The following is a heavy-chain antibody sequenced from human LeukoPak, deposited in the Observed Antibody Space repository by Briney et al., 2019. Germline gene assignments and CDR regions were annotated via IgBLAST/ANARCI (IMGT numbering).Heavy chain of an antibody. CDR1: GFTFSSYS. D-gene: IGHD3-22*01. V-gene: IGHV3-15*07. J-gene: IGHJ4*02. CDR2: IKSKTDGGTT. Sequence: GGSLRLSCAASGFTFSSYSMNWVRQAPGKGLEWVGRIKSKTDGGTTDYAAPVKSRFTISRDDSKNTLYLQMNSLKTEDTAVYYCSTTYYYDSSEGYWGQGTLVTVSS. CDR3: STTYYYDSSEGY.